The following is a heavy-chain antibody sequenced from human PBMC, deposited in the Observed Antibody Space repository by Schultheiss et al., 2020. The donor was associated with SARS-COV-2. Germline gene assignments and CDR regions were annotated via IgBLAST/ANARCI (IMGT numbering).Heavy chain of an antibody. D-gene: IGHD6-19*01. J-gene: IGHJ5*02. V-gene: IGHV3-74*01. CDR2: INSDGSST. Sequence: GGSLRLSCTASGFTFGDYAMSWVRQAPGKGLEWVSRINSDGSSTSYADSVKGRFTISRDNAKNTLYLQMNSLRAEDTAVYYCARVAVAGIAWGQGTLVTVSS. CDR3: ARVAVAGIA. CDR1: GFTFGDYA.